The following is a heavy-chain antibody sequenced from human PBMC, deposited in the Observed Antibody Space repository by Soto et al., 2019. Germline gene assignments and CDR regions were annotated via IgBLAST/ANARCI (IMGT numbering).Heavy chain of an antibody. Sequence: ASVKVSCKASGYTFTSYAMHWVRQAPGQRLEWMGRINAGNGNTKYSQKFQGRVTITRDTSASTAYMELSSLRSEDTAVYYCARDRVWFGELLYYFDYWGQGTLVTVSS. J-gene: IGHJ4*02. V-gene: IGHV1-3*01. CDR2: INAGNGNT. CDR1: GYTFTSYA. D-gene: IGHD3-10*01. CDR3: ARDRVWFGELLYYFDY.